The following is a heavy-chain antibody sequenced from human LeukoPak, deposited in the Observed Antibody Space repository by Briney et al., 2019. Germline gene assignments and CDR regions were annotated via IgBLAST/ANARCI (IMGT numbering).Heavy chain of an antibody. D-gene: IGHD3-16*02. V-gene: IGHV3-23*01. CDR1: GFSFSTYA. CDR2: VNGNGGST. Sequence: GVSLRLSCAASGFSFSTYAMSWVRQAPGKGLEWVSGVNGNGGSTSYADSVKGRFTIFRDNSKNTVYLQMNSLRVEDTAVYYCAKSLYGGCDYWGQGTVVTVSS. J-gene: IGHJ4*02. CDR3: AKSLYGGCDY.